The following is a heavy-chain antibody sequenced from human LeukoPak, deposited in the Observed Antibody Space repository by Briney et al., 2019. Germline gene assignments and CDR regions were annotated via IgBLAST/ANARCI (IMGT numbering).Heavy chain of an antibody. D-gene: IGHD6-19*01. Sequence: GASVKASCKASGYTFTGYYMHWVRQAPGQGLEWMGWINPNSGGTNYAQKFQGRVTMTRDTSISTAYMELSRLRSDDTAVYYCARVPVAGPGVVDYWGQGTLVTVSS. V-gene: IGHV1-2*02. J-gene: IGHJ4*02. CDR2: INPNSGGT. CDR3: ARVPVAGPGVVDY. CDR1: GYTFTGYY.